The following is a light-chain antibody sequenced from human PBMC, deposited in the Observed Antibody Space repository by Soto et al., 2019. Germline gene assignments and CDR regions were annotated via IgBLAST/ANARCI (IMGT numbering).Light chain of an antibody. Sequence: DIQMTQSPSSLSASVGDRVTISCRTSQSISNFLNWYQQKPGQAPKLLIYAASSLRSGVPSGFSGSGSGTDFIFTISSLQPEDFGTYYCQQSFSTPLTFGGGTKVEIK. CDR1: QSISNF. CDR2: AAS. V-gene: IGKV1-39*01. J-gene: IGKJ4*01. CDR3: QQSFSTPLT.